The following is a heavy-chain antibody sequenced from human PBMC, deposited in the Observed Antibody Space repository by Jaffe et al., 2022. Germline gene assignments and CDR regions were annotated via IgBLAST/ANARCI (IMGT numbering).Heavy chain of an antibody. V-gene: IGHV3-48*01. CDR3: ARSQITGIAVAGFDY. J-gene: IGHJ4*02. D-gene: IGHD6-19*01. CDR1: GFTFSSYS. CDR2: ISSSSSTI. Sequence: EVQLVESGGGLVQPGGSLRLSCAASGFTFSSYSMNWVRQAPGKGLEWVSYISSSSSTIYYADSVKGRFTISRDNAKNSLYLQMNSLRAEDTAVYYCARSQITGIAVAGFDYWGQGTLVTVSS.